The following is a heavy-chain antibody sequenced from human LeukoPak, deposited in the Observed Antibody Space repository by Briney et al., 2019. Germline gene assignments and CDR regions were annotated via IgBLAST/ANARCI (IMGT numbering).Heavy chain of an antibody. V-gene: IGHV1-69*05. D-gene: IGHD3-3*01. CDR1: GGTFSSYA. J-gene: IGHJ6*03. CDR2: IIPIFGTA. Sequence: SVKVSCKASGGTFSSYAISWVRQAPGQGLEWMGGIIPIFGTANYAQKFQGRVTITTDESTSTAYMELSSLRSEDTAVYYCAINNVGQNRFLEWSQNYYYYMDVWGKGTTVTVSS. CDR3: AINNVGQNRFLEWSQNYYYYMDV.